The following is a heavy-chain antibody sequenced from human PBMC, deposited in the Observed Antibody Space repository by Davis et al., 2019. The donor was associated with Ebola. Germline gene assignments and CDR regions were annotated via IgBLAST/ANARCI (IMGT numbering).Heavy chain of an antibody. Sequence: PGGSLRLSCEASGYNFPNYWIGWVRQRPGKGLEWMGIIYPGDSDTRYSPSFEGQVTISVDKSISPAYLHWSSLKASDTAMYYCARHNTYDVFNLNYFYMDVWGRGTTVTVSS. D-gene: IGHD3-3*01. J-gene: IGHJ6*03. CDR1: GYNFPNYW. CDR2: IYPGDSDT. CDR3: ARHNTYDVFNLNYFYMDV. V-gene: IGHV5-51*01.